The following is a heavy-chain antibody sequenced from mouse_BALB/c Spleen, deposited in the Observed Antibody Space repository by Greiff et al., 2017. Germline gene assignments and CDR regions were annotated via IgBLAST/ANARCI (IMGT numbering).Heavy chain of an antibody. J-gene: IGHJ4*01. V-gene: IGHV1S81*02. CDR3: ARVWSALYAMDY. CDR1: GYTFTSHW. D-gene: IGHD2-10*02. Sequence: QVQLQQSGAELVKPGASVKLSCKASGYTFTSHWMHWVKQRPGQGLEWIGEINPSNGRTNYNEKFKSKATLTVDKSSSTAYMQLNSLTSEDSAVYYCARVWSALYAMDYWGQGTSVTVSS. CDR2: INPSNGRT.